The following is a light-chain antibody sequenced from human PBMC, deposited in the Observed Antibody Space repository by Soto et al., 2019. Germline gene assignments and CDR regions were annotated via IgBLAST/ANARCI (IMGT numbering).Light chain of an antibody. CDR3: KQYDSXPRT. CDR1: QSIRSRY. Sequence: NVLTQSPGTLSLSPGEIATLSCRAIQSIRSRYLAWYKHKPGQAPRLIIYGASSSNNGITDRFSGSGCGTDFTLTISRLEPEDFAVYYSKQYDSXPRTCGQGTKV. CDR2: GAS. J-gene: IGKJ1*01. V-gene: IGKV3-20*01.